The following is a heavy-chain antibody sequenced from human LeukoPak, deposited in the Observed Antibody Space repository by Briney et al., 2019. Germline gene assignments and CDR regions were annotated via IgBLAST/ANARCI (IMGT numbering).Heavy chain of an antibody. CDR1: GFTFSTYA. CDR3: AKSSGSYKGIDY. CDR2: KSYDGSNK. Sequence: GGSLRLSCAASGFTFSTYAMHWVRQAPGKGLEWVAVKSYDGSNKYYVDSVKGRFTISRDNSKNTLYLQMNGLRAEDAAVYYCAKSSGSYKGIDYWGQGTLVTVSS. D-gene: IGHD3-10*01. V-gene: IGHV3-30-3*02. J-gene: IGHJ4*02.